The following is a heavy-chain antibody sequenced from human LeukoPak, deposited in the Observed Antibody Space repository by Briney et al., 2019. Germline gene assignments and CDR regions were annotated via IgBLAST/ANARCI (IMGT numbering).Heavy chain of an antibody. J-gene: IGHJ4*02. D-gene: IGHD6-19*01. CDR3: ARVQWVGRWHFDY. CDR1: GFSFSKNY. V-gene: IGHV3-66*01. Sequence: PAGSLTLSCAVSGFSFSKNYISWVRQAPGKGLEWVSVIYSDGNTYYADSVRRRFSISRDNSRNTLYLQMNSLRAEDTAVYYCARVQWVGRWHFDYWGQGTVVTVSS. CDR2: IYSDGNT.